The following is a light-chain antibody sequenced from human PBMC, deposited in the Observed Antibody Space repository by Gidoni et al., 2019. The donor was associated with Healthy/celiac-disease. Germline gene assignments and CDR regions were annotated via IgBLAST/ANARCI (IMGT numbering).Light chain of an antibody. Sequence: QSALTQPASVSGSPGQSIPISCTGTSSDVGGYNYVSWYQQHPGKAPKLVIYDVSYRPSGVSNRFSGSKSGNTASLTISGLQAEDEADYYCSSYTSSSTLDYVFGTGTKVTVL. V-gene: IGLV2-14*03. J-gene: IGLJ1*01. CDR3: SSYTSSSTLDYV. CDR2: DVS. CDR1: SSDVGGYNY.